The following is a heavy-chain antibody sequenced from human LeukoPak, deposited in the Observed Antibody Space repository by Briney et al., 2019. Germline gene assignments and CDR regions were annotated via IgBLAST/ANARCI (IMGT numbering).Heavy chain of an antibody. CDR2: INSDGRST. J-gene: IGHJ4*02. CDR1: GLTFSNYW. CDR3: ARGADSGYSSDN. V-gene: IGHV3-74*01. Sequence: AGGSLRLSCAASGLTFSNYWMHWVRQAPGKGLVWVSRINSDGRSTNYADSVKGRFTISRDNAKNTLYLQMNSLRAEDTAVYYCARGADSGYSSDNWGQGTLVSVSS. D-gene: IGHD3-9*01.